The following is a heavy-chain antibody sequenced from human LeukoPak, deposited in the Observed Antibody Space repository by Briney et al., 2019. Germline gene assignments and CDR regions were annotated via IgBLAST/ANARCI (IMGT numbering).Heavy chain of an antibody. V-gene: IGHV4-38-2*02. J-gene: IGHJ4*02. Sequence: PSETLSLTCTVSGYSISSGYYWGWIRQPPGKGLEWIGSIYHSGSTYYNPSLKSRVTISVDTSKNQFSLKLCSVTAADTAVYSCARDSYGDYGSPLDYWGQGTLVTVSS. CDR2: IYHSGST. CDR3: ARDSYGDYGSPLDY. D-gene: IGHD4-17*01. CDR1: GYSISSGYY.